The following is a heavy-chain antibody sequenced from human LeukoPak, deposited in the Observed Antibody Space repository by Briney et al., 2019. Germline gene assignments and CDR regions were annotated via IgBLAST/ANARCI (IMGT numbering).Heavy chain of an antibody. CDR3: ARDLVEGFGAFDI. J-gene: IGHJ3*02. V-gene: IGHV4-38-2*02. CDR2: IYHSGST. CDR1: GYSISSGYY. D-gene: IGHD3-10*01. Sequence: SETLSLTCTVSGYSISSGYYWGWIRQPPGKGLEWIGSIYHSGSTYYNPSLKSRVTISVDTSKNQFSLKLSSVTAADTAVYYCARDLVEGFGAFDIWGQGTMVTVSS.